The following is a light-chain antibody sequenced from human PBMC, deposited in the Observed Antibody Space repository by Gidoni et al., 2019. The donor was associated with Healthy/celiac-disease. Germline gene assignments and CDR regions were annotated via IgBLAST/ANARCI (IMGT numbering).Light chain of an antibody. Sequence: QSVLTQPPSVSGAPGQRVTISCTGSSSNIGAGYAVHWYQQLPGTAPKLLIYGNSNRPSGVPDRFSGSKSGTSASRAITGLQAEDEADYYCQSYDSSLSGSGVFGGGTKLTVL. CDR3: QSYDSSLSGSGV. CDR1: SSNIGAGYA. CDR2: GNS. J-gene: IGLJ3*02. V-gene: IGLV1-40*01.